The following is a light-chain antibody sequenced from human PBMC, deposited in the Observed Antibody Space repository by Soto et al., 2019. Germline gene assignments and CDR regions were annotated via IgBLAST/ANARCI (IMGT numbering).Light chain of an antibody. CDR2: EVS. Sequence: QSVLTQPPSASGSPGQSVTISCTGTSGDVGGYKYVSWYQQHPGKAPKLIISEVSKRPSGVPDRISGSKSGNTASLTVSGLQAEDEAYYYCSSYSGTNNLVFGGGTSSPS. V-gene: IGLV2-8*01. CDR3: SSYSGTNNLV. CDR1: SGDVGGYKY. J-gene: IGLJ2*01.